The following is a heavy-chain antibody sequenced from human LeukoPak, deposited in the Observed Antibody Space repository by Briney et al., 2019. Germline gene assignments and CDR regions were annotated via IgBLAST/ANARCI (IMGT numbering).Heavy chain of an antibody. Sequence: SETLSLTCTVSGGSISSYYWSWIRQPPGKGLGWIGYIYYSGSTNYSPSLKSRVTISVDTSKNQFSLKLSSVTAADTAVYYCARDGQWYFDLWGRGTLVTVSS. CDR1: GGSISSYY. J-gene: IGHJ2*01. CDR3: ARDGQWYFDL. V-gene: IGHV4-59*01. CDR2: IYYSGST.